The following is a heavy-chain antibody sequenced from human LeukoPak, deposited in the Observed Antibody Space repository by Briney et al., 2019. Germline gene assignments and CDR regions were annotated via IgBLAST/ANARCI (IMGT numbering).Heavy chain of an antibody. CDR1: GGSISSYY. CDR2: IYTSGST. V-gene: IGHV4-4*07. J-gene: IGHJ3*02. D-gene: IGHD3-22*01. CDR3: ARVGIVRNAFDI. Sequence: SETLSLTCTVSGGSISSYYWSWIRQPPGKGLEWIGRIYTSGSTNYNPSLKSRVTMSVDTSKNQFSLKLSSVTAADTAVYYCARVGIVRNAFDIWGQGTMVTVSS.